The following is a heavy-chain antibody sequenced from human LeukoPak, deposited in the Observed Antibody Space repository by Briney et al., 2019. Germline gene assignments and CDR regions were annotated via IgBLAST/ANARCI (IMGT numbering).Heavy chain of an antibody. CDR3: ARLRRSRLAEFDY. D-gene: IGHD3-3*02. J-gene: IGHJ4*02. V-gene: IGHV4-61*02. CDR1: SSSISSSNYY. CDR2: ISTIGIT. Sequence: SETLSLTCTVSSSSISSSNYYWSWIRQPAGKGLEWIGRISTIGITNYNPSLNSRVTISIDTSKNQFSLKLSSVTAADTAVYYCARLRRSRLAEFDYWGQGTLVTVSS.